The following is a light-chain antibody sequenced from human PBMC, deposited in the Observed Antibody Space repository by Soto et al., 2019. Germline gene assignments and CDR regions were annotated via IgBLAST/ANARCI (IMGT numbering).Light chain of an antibody. Sequence: QSALTQPPSVSGAPGQRVTISCTGSSSNIGAGYDVHWYLQLPGTAPKLLIYGNSNRPSGVPDRFSGSKSGTSASLAITGLQAEDEADYYCQSYDSSLSGSRVLGTGTKVTVL. CDR2: GNS. CDR3: QSYDSSLSGSRV. CDR1: SSNIGAGYD. V-gene: IGLV1-40*01. J-gene: IGLJ1*01.